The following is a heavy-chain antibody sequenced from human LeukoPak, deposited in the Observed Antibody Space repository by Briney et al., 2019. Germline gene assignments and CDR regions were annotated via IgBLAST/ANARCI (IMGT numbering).Heavy chain of an antibody. CDR3: AKDTRGPHYDSSGYHDY. Sequence: GGSLRLSCAASGFTFSSYGMHWVRQAPAKGLEWVAFIRYDGSNKYYADSAKGRFTIPRDNSKNTLYLQMNSLRAEDTAVYYCAKDTRGPHYDSSGYHDYWGQGTLVTVSS. CDR1: GFTFSSYG. CDR2: IRYDGSNK. J-gene: IGHJ4*02. D-gene: IGHD3-22*01. V-gene: IGHV3-30*02.